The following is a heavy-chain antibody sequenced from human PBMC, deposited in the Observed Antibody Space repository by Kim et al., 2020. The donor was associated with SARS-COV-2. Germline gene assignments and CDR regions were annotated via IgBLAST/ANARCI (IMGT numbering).Heavy chain of an antibody. V-gene: IGHV3-30*18. CDR2: ISYDGSNK. D-gene: IGHD2-2*01. Sequence: GGYLRLSCAASGFTFSSYGMHWVRQAPGKGLEWVAVISYDGSNKYYADSVKGRFTISRDNSKNTLYLQMNSLRAEDTAVYYCAKDSRGYYFDYWGQGTLVTVSS. J-gene: IGHJ4*02. CDR1: GFTFSSYG. CDR3: AKDSRGYYFDY.